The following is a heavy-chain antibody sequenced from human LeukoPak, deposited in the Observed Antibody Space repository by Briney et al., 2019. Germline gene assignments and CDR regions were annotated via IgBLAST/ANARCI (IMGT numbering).Heavy chain of an antibody. J-gene: IGHJ4*02. CDR2: INPNSGGT. CDR1: GYTFTGYY. V-gene: IGHV1-2*06. D-gene: IGHD6-6*01. Sequence: GASVKVSCKASGYTFTGYYMHWVRQAPGQGLEWMGRINPNSGGTNYAQKFQGRVTMTRDTSISTAYMELSRLRSDDTAVYYCARGARYSSSSPFDYWGQGTLVTVSS. CDR3: ARGARYSSSSPFDY.